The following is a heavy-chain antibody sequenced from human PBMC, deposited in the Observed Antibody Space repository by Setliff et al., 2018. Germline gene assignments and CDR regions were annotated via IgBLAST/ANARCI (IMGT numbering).Heavy chain of an antibody. D-gene: IGHD6-19*01. Sequence: QPGGSLRLSCAASGFTFSTYRMHWVRQAPGKGLEWVAVIWDDGVKKYHADSVKGRFTISRDNSKNTLYLQMNSLRPEDTAVYYCAKGKAVAGTAYPPDFWGQGALVTVSS. CDR1: GFTFSTYR. J-gene: IGHJ4*02. CDR2: IWDDGVKK. V-gene: IGHV3-30*02. CDR3: AKGKAVAGTAYPPDF.